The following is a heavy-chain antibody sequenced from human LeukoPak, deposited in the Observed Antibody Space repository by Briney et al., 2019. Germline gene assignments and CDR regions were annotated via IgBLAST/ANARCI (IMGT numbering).Heavy chain of an antibody. CDR1: SGSLSGYY. CDR3: ARWGTAAIGLGWFDP. J-gene: IGHJ5*02. CDR2: INRSGST. D-gene: IGHD2-2*02. V-gene: IGHV4-34*01. Sequence: SETLSLTCVVYSGSLSGYYWSWIRKSPGQGLEWIGEINRSGSTRYNPSLKSRVAILVDKSKNQFSLKVTSVTAADTAVYYCARWGTAAIGLGWFDPWGQGTLVTVSS.